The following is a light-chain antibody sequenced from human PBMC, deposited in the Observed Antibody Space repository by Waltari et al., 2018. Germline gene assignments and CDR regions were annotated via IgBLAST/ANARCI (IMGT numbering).Light chain of an antibody. CDR3: QQYGSSPPYT. CDR2: GAS. V-gene: IGKV3-20*01. J-gene: IGKJ2*01. Sequence: EIVLTQSPGTLSLSPGERATLSCRANQSVSSNYLVWYQQKPGQAPRLLIYGASSRATGIPDRFSGSGSGTDFTLTISRLEPEDFAVYYCQQYGSSPPYTFGQGTKLEIK. CDR1: QSVSSNY.